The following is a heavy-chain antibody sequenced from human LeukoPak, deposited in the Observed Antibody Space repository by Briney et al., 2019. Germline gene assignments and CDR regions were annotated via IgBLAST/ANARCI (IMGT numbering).Heavy chain of an antibody. D-gene: IGHD1-26*01. Sequence: ASVKVSCKPSGYTFTDYFLHWVRQAPGQGLEWLGWINPNSGDTNYAQEFQGRVTMTRDTSISTAYMELSSLTSDDTAVYFCARDRAGSYFIYWGQGTLVTVSS. V-gene: IGHV1-2*02. J-gene: IGHJ4*02. CDR2: INPNSGDT. CDR3: ARDRAGSYFIY. CDR1: GYTFTDYF.